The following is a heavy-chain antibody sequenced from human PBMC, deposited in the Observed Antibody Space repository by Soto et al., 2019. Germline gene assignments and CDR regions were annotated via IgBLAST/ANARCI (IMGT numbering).Heavy chain of an antibody. CDR1: ADTFNSYS. D-gene: IGHD4-17*01. Sequence: QVQLVQSGAEVKKPGSSVKVSCKASADTFNSYSLSWLRQAPGQRLEWMGGITPVFGSADYAQTFEERLTITAEVSTRKIYMEPRRRRSAGTAGYYRARSLEGTTVTNWFDPWGQGALVTVSS. CDR3: ARSLEGTTVTNWFDP. J-gene: IGHJ5*02. V-gene: IGHV1-69*01. CDR2: ITPVFGSA.